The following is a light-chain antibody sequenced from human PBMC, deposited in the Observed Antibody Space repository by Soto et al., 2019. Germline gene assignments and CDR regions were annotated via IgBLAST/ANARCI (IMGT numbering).Light chain of an antibody. J-gene: IGKJ3*01. V-gene: IGKV3-20*01. Sequence: EIVLTQSPGTLSLSPGERATLSCRASQSLSGSYLAWYQQRPGQPPRLLNYGASNRFSGIPDRFSGSGSGKDFTMMISRTVPDDFAFYFCHQYGSSSRTFGHGTKVDIK. CDR3: HQYGSSSRT. CDR2: GAS. CDR1: QSLSGSY.